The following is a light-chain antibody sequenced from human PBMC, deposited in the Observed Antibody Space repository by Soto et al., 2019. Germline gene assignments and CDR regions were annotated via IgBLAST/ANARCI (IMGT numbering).Light chain of an antibody. CDR2: ATS. V-gene: IGKV1-9*01. CDR1: QDISRY. CDR3: QQFNSYPLT. Sequence: DIQLTQSPSFLSVSVGDSVTITCRASQDISRYLTWYQQKPGKAPKVLIYATSTLQSGVPSRFSGSGSGTEVTLTISSLQAEDSATYYCQQFNSYPLTFGGGTKVEIK. J-gene: IGKJ4*01.